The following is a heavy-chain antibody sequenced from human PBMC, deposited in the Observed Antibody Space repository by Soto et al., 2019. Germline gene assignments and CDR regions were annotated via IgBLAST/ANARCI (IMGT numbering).Heavy chain of an antibody. D-gene: IGHD2-2*01. Sequence: ASVKVSCKASGYTFTSYGISWVRQAPGKGLEWMGWISAYNGNTNYAQKLQGRVTMTTDTATSTAYMELRSLRADDTAVYYCVRELGYCSSTSCYYYYYYGMDVWGQGTTVTVSS. V-gene: IGHV1-18*01. CDR2: ISAYNGNT. J-gene: IGHJ6*02. CDR1: GYTFTSYG. CDR3: VRELGYCSSTSCYYYYYYGMDV.